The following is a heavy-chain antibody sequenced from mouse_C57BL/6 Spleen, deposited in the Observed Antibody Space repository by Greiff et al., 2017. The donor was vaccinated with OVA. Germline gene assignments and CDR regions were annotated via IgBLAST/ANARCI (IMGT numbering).Heavy chain of an antibody. D-gene: IGHD2-4*01. V-gene: IGHV5-6*01. Sequence: VQLKESGGDLVKPGGSLKLSCAASGFTFSSYGMSWVRQTPDKRLEWVATISSGGSYTYYPDSVKGRFTISRDNAKNTLYLLMSSLKSEDTAMYYCAREDYDDLGFDYWGQGTTLTVSS. CDR2: ISSGGSYT. CDR1: GFTFSSYG. CDR3: AREDYDDLGFDY. J-gene: IGHJ2*01.